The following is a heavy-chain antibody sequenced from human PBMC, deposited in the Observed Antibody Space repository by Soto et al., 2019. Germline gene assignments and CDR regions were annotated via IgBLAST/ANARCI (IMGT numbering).Heavy chain of an antibody. CDR2: IYPGDSDT. V-gene: IGHV5-51*01. D-gene: IGHD2-15*01. Sequence: GESLKISCKGSGYSFTSYWIGWVRQMPGKGLEWMGIIYPGDSDTRYSPSFQGQVTISADKSISTAYLQWSSLKASDTAMYYCARQVVVAATPGFEWDWFDPWGQGTLVTVSS. CDR3: ARQVVVAATPGFEWDWFDP. CDR1: GYSFTSYW. J-gene: IGHJ5*02.